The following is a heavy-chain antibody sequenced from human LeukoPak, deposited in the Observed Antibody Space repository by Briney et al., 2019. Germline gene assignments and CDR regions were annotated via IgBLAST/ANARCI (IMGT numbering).Heavy chain of an antibody. CDR3: AKEVENSSGWYSHFDY. J-gene: IGHJ4*02. CDR2: ISTSSIYI. V-gene: IGHV3-21*01. Sequence: GGSLRLSCAACGFTFSSYSMNWVRQAPGKGLEWVSSISTSSIYIYYADSLKGRFTISRDNAKNSLYLQMNSLRAEDTAVYYCAKEVENSSGWYSHFDYWGQGTLVTVSS. CDR1: GFTFSSYS. D-gene: IGHD6-19*01.